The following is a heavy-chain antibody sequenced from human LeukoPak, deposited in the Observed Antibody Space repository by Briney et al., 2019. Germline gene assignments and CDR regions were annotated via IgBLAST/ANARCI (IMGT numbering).Heavy chain of an antibody. CDR3: AGSKRRIAAAGDAFDI. V-gene: IGHV3-20*04. CDR2: INWNGGST. D-gene: IGHD6-13*01. J-gene: IGHJ3*02. CDR1: GFTFDDYG. Sequence: GGSLRLSCAASGFTFDDYGMSWVRQAPGKVLEWVSGINWNGGSTGYADSVKGRFTISRDNAKNSLYLQMNSLRAEDTALYYCAGSKRRIAAAGDAFDIWGQGTMVTVSS.